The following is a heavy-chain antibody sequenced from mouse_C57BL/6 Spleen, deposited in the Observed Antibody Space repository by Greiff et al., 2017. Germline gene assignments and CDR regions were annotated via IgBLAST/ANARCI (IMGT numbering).Heavy chain of an antibody. CDR3: AREGYYCDY. CDR1: GYTFTDYY. CDR2: IYPGSGNT. J-gene: IGHJ2*01. Sequence: VQRVESGAELVRPGASVKLSCKASGYTFTDYYINWVKQRPGQGLEWIARIYPGSGNTYYNEKFKGKATLTAEKSSSTAYMQLSSLTSEDSAVYFCAREGYYCDYWGQGTTLTVSS. V-gene: IGHV1-76*01.